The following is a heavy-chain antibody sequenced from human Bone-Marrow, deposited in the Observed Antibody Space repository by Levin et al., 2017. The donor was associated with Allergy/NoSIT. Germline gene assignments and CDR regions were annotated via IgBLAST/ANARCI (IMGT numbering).Heavy chain of an antibody. CDR3: ARDLDTSELFDS. V-gene: IGHV3-33*01. CDR1: GFKFSDRG. D-gene: IGHD1-1*01. CDR2: IWYDGTNK. Sequence: GESLKISCAASGFKFSDRGMHWVRQAPGKGLEWVGIIWYDGTNKHYADSVKGRFTISRDNSKNTLYLQMNSLRAEDTAVYYCARDLDTSELFDSWGQGTLVTVAS. J-gene: IGHJ4*02.